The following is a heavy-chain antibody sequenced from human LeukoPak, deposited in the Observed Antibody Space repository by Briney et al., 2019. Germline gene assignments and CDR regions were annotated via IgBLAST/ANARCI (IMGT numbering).Heavy chain of an antibody. D-gene: IGHD3-3*01. V-gene: IGHV4-4*07. Sequence: SETLSLTCTVSGGSISSYYWSWIRQPAGKGLEWIGRIYTSGSTNYNPSLKSRVTISVDKSKNQFSLKLSSVTAADTAVYYCARLTIFGVPSAAFDIWGQGTMVTVSS. J-gene: IGHJ3*02. CDR2: IYTSGST. CDR3: ARLTIFGVPSAAFDI. CDR1: GGSISSYY.